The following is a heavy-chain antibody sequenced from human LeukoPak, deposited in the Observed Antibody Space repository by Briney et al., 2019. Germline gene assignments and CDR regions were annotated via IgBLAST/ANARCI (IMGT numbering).Heavy chain of an antibody. J-gene: IGHJ3*01. V-gene: IGHV1-18*01. Sequence: ASVKVSCKASGYTFTTYGISWVRQAPGQGLEWMGWVSGNNGNTNYAQKLQGGVTMTTDTSTNTAYMELRSLRSDDTAVYYCARDFYHSGTNWYDVFDVGGQGTMVTVSS. CDR2: VSGNNGNT. D-gene: IGHD1-1*01. CDR1: GYTFTTYG. CDR3: ARDFYHSGTNWYDVFDV.